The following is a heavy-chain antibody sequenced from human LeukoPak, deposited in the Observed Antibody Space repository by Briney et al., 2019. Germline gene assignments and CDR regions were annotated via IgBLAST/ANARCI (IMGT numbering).Heavy chain of an antibody. J-gene: IGHJ6*03. D-gene: IGHD4/OR15-4a*01. V-gene: IGHV3-30*03. CDR3: ASTLYGGNGSEMAYYYYYYMDV. Sequence: GGSLRLSCAASGFTFSNAWMSWVRQAPGKGLEWVAVISYDGSNKYYADSVKGRFTISRDNSKNTLYLQMNSLRAEDTAVYYCASTLYGGNGSEMAYYYYYYMDVWGKGTTVTVSS. CDR2: ISYDGSNK. CDR1: GFTFSNAW.